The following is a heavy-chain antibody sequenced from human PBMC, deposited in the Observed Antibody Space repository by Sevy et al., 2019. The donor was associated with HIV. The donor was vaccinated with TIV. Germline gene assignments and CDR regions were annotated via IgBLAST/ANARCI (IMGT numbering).Heavy chain of an antibody. J-gene: IGHJ3*01. CDR2: ISGPGGSI. Sequence: GGSLRLSCAASGFTFNTHAMNWVRQAPGKGLEWVSTISGPGGSISYADSVQGRFTVSRDNSKNTVSLQMNSLRDDDXXXXXXXXXXXXXXXXXXXXXXXXLKGFDVWGQGTTVTVSS. V-gene: IGHV3-23*01. CDR3: XXXXXXXXXXXXXXXXXXLKGFDV. CDR1: GFTFNTHA.